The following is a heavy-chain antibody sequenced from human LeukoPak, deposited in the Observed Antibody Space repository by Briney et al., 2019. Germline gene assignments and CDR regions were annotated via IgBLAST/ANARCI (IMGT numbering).Heavy chain of an antibody. D-gene: IGHD3-9*01. V-gene: IGHV3-74*01. Sequence: GGSLRLSCAASGFTFSSYWMHWVRQAPGKGLVWVSRINSDGSSTSYADSVKGRFSVSRDNAKNTLYLQMNSLRTEDTAVYYCARAQYYDSSTAGGMDVWGQGTTVTVSS. CDR2: INSDGSST. CDR3: ARAQYYDSSTAGGMDV. CDR1: GFTFSSYW. J-gene: IGHJ6*02.